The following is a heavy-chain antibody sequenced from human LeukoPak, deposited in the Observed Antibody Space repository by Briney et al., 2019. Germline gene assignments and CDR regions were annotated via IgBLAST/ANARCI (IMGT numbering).Heavy chain of an antibody. D-gene: IGHD3-10*01. J-gene: IGHJ4*02. CDR1: GYTFINYG. CDR3: AREYGSGSYTGIDY. CDR2: ISAYNSAYNGNT. Sequence: ASVKVSCKASGYTFINYGITWVRQAPGQGRAWMGWISAYNSAYNGNTHYAQKLQGRVTMTTDTSTNTGYMELRSLRSDDTAVYYCAREYGSGSYTGIDYWGQGTLVTVSS. V-gene: IGHV1-18*01.